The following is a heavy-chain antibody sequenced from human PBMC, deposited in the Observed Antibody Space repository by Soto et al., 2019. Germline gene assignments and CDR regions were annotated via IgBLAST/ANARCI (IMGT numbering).Heavy chain of an antibody. D-gene: IGHD1-1*01. J-gene: IGHJ4*02. Sequence: QVQLQESGPGLVKPSQTLSLTCTVSGGSISSGDYYWSWIRQPPGKGLEWIGYIYYSGSTYYNPSLKGRVTISVDTSKNHFALKLSSVTAADTAVYYCATINLGRNRLDYWGQGTLVTVSS. CDR3: ATINLGRNRLDY. V-gene: IGHV4-30-4*01. CDR1: GGSISSGDYY. CDR2: IYYSGST.